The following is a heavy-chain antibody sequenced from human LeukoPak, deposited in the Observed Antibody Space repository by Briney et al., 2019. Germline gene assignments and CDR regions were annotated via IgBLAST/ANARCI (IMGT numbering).Heavy chain of an antibody. Sequence: PSETLSLTCTVSGGSISSYYWSWIRQPPGKGLEWIGYIYYSGSTNYNPSLKGRVTISVDTSKNQFSLKLSSVTAADTAVYYCARDRYSSTIVDYWGQGTLVTVSS. CDR2: IYYSGST. CDR3: ARDRYSSTIVDY. D-gene: IGHD6-13*01. V-gene: IGHV4-59*01. J-gene: IGHJ4*02. CDR1: GGSISSYY.